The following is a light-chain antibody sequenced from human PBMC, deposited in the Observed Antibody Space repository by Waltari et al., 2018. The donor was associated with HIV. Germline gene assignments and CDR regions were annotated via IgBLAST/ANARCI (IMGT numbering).Light chain of an antibody. V-gene: IGKV1-16*02. CDR3: QQYKGYPLT. Sequence: DIQMTQSPSSLSASVGDRVTITCRASHDISNYLAWFQQRPGEAPKSLIYAASTLQSGVPSKFRGSGSETYFTLTINSLPSEDSATYYCQQYKGYPLTFGQGTRLEIK. CDR1: HDISNY. CDR2: AAS. J-gene: IGKJ5*01.